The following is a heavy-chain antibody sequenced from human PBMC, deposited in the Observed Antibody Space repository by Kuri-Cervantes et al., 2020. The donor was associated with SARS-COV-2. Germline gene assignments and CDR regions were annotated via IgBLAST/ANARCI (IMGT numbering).Heavy chain of an antibody. D-gene: IGHD2-15*01. CDR2: IYHSGRT. CDR3: ASGSCGSNDF. Sequence: LRLSCAVSGGSFSGSYSWSWIRQPPGKGLEWIGYIYHSGRTYYNPSLKSRVTISGDKSKNQFSLRLTSVTAADTAVYYCASGSCGSNDFRGQGTLVTVSS. CDR1: GGSFSGSYS. J-gene: IGHJ4*02. V-gene: IGHV4-30-2*01.